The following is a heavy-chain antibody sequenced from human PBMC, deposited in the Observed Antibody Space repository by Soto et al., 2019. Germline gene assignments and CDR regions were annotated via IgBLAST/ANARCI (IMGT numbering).Heavy chain of an antibody. D-gene: IGHD5-12*01. Sequence: QVQLVESGGGVVQPGRSLRLSCATSGFTFSRYGIHWVRQAPGKGLEWVAVTSHDGTNKYYTDSVKGQFIISRDNSKNTLYLEMNRLRAEDTAVYYCAKETVATIRPTRIYYYYGLDVWGQGTTVSVSS. CDR3: AKETVATIRPTRIYYYYGLDV. J-gene: IGHJ6*02. CDR2: TSHDGTNK. CDR1: GFTFSRYG. V-gene: IGHV3-30*18.